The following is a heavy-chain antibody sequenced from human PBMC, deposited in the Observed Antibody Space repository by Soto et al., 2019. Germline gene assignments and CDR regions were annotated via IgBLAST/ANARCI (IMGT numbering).Heavy chain of an antibody. J-gene: IGHJ4*02. CDR1: GGSFSDHY. D-gene: IGHD2-8*02. V-gene: IGHV4-34*01. Sequence: PSETLSLTCAVYGGSFSDHYWSWIRQPPGKGLEWIAEIHHSVSTNYNPSLKSRVTISVDTSKNQFSLKLTSVTAADTAVYYCARDKITGLFDYWGQGTLVTVSS. CDR3: ARDKITGLFDY. CDR2: IHHSVST.